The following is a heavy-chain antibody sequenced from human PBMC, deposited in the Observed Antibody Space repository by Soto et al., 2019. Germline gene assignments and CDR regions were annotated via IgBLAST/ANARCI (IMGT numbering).Heavy chain of an antibody. Sequence: PSETLSLTCAVYGGSFSGYYWSWIRQPPGKGLEWIGEINHSGSTNYNPSLKSRVTISVDTSKNQFSLKLSSVTAADTAVYYCARVRAGYFGWFDPWGQGTLVTVSS. J-gene: IGHJ5*02. D-gene: IGHD5-18*01. CDR1: GGSFSGYY. V-gene: IGHV4-34*01. CDR2: INHSGST. CDR3: ARVRAGYFGWFDP.